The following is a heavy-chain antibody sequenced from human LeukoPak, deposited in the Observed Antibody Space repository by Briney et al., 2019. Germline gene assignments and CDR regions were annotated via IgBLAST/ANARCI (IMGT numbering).Heavy chain of an antibody. CDR3: ARGHSSSWYWNMYYFDY. CDR1: GFTFSGYS. D-gene: IGHD6-13*01. V-gene: IGHV3-48*04. J-gene: IGHJ4*02. CDR2: ISTAGTTV. Sequence: PGGSLRLSCAASGFTFSGYSLNWVRQAPGKGLEWISYISTAGTTVYYADSVKGRFAISRDNAKNSLYLQMNSLRAEDTAVYYCARGHSSSWYWNMYYFDYWGQGTLVTVSS.